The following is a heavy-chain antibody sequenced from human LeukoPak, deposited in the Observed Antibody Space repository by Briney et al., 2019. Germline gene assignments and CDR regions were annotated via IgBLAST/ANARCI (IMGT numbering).Heavy chain of an antibody. Sequence: SETLSLTCAVYGGSFSGYYWSWIRQPPGKGLEWIGDINHSGSTNYNPSLKSRVTISVDTSKNQFSLKLSSVTAADTAVYYCARALRGIVVVAAAHTTGREFDYWGQGTLVTVSS. CDR3: ARALRGIVVVAAAHTTGREFDY. CDR1: GGSFSGYY. V-gene: IGHV4-34*01. CDR2: INHSGST. J-gene: IGHJ4*02. D-gene: IGHD2-2*01.